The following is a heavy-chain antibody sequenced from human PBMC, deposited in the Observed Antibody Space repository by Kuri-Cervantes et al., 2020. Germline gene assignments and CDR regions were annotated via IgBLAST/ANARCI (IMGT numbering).Heavy chain of an antibody. V-gene: IGHV2-5*08. Sequence: TLSLTCTVSGGSISSYYWSWIRQPPGKALEWLALIYWDDDKRYSPSLKSRLTITKDTSKNQVVLTMTNMDPVDTATYYCAHGRDNYGEPFDYWGQGTLVTVSS. D-gene: IGHD4-17*01. CDR1: GGSISSYYW. J-gene: IGHJ4*02. CDR3: AHGRDNYGEPFDY. CDR2: IYWDDDK.